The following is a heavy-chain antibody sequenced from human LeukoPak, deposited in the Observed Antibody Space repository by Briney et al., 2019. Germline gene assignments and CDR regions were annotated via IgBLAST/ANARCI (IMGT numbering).Heavy chain of an antibody. V-gene: IGHV4-39*01. CDR3: ARHSRGSYRFDY. CDR1: GGPISSSSDY. CDR2: IYYSGST. D-gene: IGHD1-26*01. Sequence: SETLSLTCTVSGGPISSSSDYWGWIRQPPGKGLEWIGSIYYSGSTYYNPSLKSRVTISVDTSKNQFSLKLSSVTAADTAVYYCARHSRGSYRFDYWGQGTLVTVSS. J-gene: IGHJ4*02.